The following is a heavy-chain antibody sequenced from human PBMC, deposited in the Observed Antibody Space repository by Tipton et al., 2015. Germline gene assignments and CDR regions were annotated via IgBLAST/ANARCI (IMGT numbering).Heavy chain of an antibody. Sequence: TLSLTCTVSGGSVSSGDHYWSWIRRPPGKGLEWIGYIYLSGSTYYNPSLKSRVTMSVDTSKNQFSLHLSSVTAADTAVYYCAREVWYNDSTGYDYWGQGTPVTVSS. CDR2: IYLSGST. CDR3: AREVWYNDSTGYDY. D-gene: IGHD3-22*01. J-gene: IGHJ4*02. V-gene: IGHV4-30-4*08. CDR1: GGSVSSGDHY.